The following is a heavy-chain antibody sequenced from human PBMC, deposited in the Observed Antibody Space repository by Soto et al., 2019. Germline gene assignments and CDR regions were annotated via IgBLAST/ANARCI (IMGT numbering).Heavy chain of an antibody. V-gene: IGHV4-34*01. CDR1: GGSFSGYY. CDR2: INHSGST. J-gene: IGHJ5*02. D-gene: IGHD6-13*01. Sequence: SETLSLTCAVYGGSFSGYYWSWIRQPPGKGLEWIGEINHSGSTNYNPSLKSRVTISVDTSKNQFSLKLSSVTAADTAVYYCARGLGVAAAGTEDRWIDPWGQGTLVTVSS. CDR3: ARGLGVAAAGTEDRWIDP.